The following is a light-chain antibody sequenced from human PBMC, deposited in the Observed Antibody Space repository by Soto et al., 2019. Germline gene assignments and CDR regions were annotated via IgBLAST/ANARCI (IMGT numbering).Light chain of an antibody. CDR3: QHRAIWPIT. CDR1: QSVRRH. J-gene: IGKJ4*01. Sequence: EIVLTQSPATLSLSPGERATLSCRTSQSVRRHLVWYQQKAGQAPRLLIYDAFIRATGIPGRFSGSGSGTDFTLTIRSLEPEDSAVSYCQHRAIWPITFGGGTKLKIK. CDR2: DAF. V-gene: IGKV3-11*01.